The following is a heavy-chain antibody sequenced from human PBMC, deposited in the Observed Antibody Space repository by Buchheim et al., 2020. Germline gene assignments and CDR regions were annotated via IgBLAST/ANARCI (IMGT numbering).Heavy chain of an antibody. Sequence: EVQLVESGGGLVQPGRSLRLPCTASGFTFGDYAMSWVRQAPGKGLEWVGFIRSKAYGGTTEYAASVKGRFTISRDDSKSIAYLQMNSLKTEDTAVYYCTRDYVSSSHYWYFDLWGRGTL. D-gene: IGHD3-16*01. V-gene: IGHV3-49*04. CDR2: IRSKAYGGTT. CDR1: GFTFGDYA. CDR3: TRDYVSSSHYWYFDL. J-gene: IGHJ2*01.